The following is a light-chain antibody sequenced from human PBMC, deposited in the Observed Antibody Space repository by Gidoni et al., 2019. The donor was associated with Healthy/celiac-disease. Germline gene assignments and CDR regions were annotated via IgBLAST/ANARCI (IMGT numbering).Light chain of an antibody. CDR3: QACDSSTVV. Sequence: SDEPMQTHTASVSPGPTASITCSGDKLGDNYACWYQQKPGQSPVLVIYQDSKRPPGNPVRFSSSNSGDTAALTIIGTQAMDDAYCYCQACDSSTVVFGGGTKLTVL. CDR2: QDS. J-gene: IGLJ3*02. CDR1: KLGDNY. V-gene: IGLV3-1*01.